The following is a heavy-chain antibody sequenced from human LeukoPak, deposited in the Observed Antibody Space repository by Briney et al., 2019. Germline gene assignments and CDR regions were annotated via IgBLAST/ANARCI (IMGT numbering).Heavy chain of an antibody. CDR3: ARGYGEATREAFDI. CDR2: IYSSGTS. Sequence: SETLSLTCAVSGGSISNYFWSWVRQPAGKGLEWICRIYSSGTSYYNPSLKSRVTMSVDTSKSQFSLKLSSVTAADTAVYYCARGYGEATREAFDIWGLGTMVTVSS. CDR1: GGSISNYF. D-gene: IGHD4-17*01. V-gene: IGHV4-4*07. J-gene: IGHJ3*02.